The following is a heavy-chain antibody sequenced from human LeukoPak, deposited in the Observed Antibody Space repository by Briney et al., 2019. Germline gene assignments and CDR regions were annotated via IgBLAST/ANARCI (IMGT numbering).Heavy chain of an antibody. D-gene: IGHD3-22*01. Sequence: SQTLSLTCAISGDSVSSNSAAWNWIRQSPSRGLEWLGRTYYRSKWYYDYATSVKGRITINPDTSKNQFSLQLSSVTSEDTAVYYCARHAGDYYDSSGYPTRNGYFDLWGRGTLVTVSS. J-gene: IGHJ2*01. CDR3: ARHAGDYYDSSGYPTRNGYFDL. CDR1: GDSVSSNSAA. CDR2: TYYRSKWYY. V-gene: IGHV6-1*01.